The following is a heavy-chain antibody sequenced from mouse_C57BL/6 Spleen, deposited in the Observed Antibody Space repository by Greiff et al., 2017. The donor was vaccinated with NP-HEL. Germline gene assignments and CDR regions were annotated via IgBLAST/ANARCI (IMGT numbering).Heavy chain of an antibody. CDR3: ARLWDVYFDY. CDR2: IHPNSGST. V-gene: IGHV1-64*01. CDR1: GYTFTSYW. D-gene: IGHD4-1*01. Sequence: VQLQQSGAELVKPGASVKLSCKASGYTFTSYWMHWVKQRPGQGLEWIGMIHPNSGSTNYNEKFKSKATLTVDKSSSTAYMQLSSLASEDSAVYNGARLWDVYFDYWGQGTTLTVSS. J-gene: IGHJ2*01.